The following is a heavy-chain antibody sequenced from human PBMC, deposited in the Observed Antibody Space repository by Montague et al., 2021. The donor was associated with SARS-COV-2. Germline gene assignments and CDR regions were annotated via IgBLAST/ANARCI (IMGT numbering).Heavy chain of an antibody. CDR2: MSGSGVRR. CDR1: GFIFSNYA. V-gene: IGHV3-23*01. D-gene: IGHD6-19*01. Sequence: SLRLSCAASGFIFSNYAMTWVRQAPGKGLEWVSTMSGSGVRRDYADSVKGRFTISRDSSKNTLYPQMNSLRVEDTAVYYCAKDTATIRIAVALMDVWGQGTTVIVSS. CDR3: AKDTATIRIAVALMDV. J-gene: IGHJ6*02.